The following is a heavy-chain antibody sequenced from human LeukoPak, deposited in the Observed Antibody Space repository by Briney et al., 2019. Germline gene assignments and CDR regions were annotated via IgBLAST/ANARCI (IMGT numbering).Heavy chain of an antibody. J-gene: IGHJ4*02. V-gene: IGHV1-69*13. CDR2: IIPIFGTA. D-gene: IGHD6-13*01. CDR1: GYTFSNYD. Sequence: ASVKVSCKAAGYTFSNYDISWVRQAPGQGLEWMGGIIPIFGTANYAQKFQGRVTITADESTSTAYMELSSLRSEDTAVYYCARAWSAAGLYFDYWGQGTLVTVSS. CDR3: ARAWSAAGLYFDY.